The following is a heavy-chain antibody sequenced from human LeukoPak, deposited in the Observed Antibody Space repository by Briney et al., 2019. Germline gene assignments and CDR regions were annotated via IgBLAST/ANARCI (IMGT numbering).Heavy chain of an antibody. J-gene: IGHJ4*02. CDR1: SGSISSYY. V-gene: IGHV4-4*07. D-gene: IGHD5-12*01. Sequence: PSETLSLTCSVSSGSISSYYWSWIRQPAGKGLEWIGRIITSGSTNYNPSLKSRVTMSVDTSKNQFSLKLDSMTAADSAVYYCAREVATANGRVFDYWGQVTLVTVSS. CDR2: IITSGST. CDR3: AREVATANGRVFDY.